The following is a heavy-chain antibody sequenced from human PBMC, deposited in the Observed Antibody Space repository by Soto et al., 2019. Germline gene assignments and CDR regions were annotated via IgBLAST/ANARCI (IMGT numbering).Heavy chain of an antibody. D-gene: IGHD3-3*01. CDR1: GYTFTSYG. V-gene: IGHV1-18*01. Sequence: QVQLVQSGAEVKKPGASVKVSCKASGYTFTSYGISWVRQAPGQGLEWMGWISAYNGNTNYAQKLQGRVTMTTDTSTSTAYMELRSLRSDDTAVYYCARVVYDFWSGPNRNWFDPWGQGTLVTVSS. J-gene: IGHJ5*02. CDR3: ARVVYDFWSGPNRNWFDP. CDR2: ISAYNGNT.